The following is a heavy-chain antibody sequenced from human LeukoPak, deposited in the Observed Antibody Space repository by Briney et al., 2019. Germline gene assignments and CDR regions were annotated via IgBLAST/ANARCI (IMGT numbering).Heavy chain of an antibody. CDR3: ARQYSSGWYDY. CDR2: INHSGST. D-gene: IGHD6-19*01. CDR1: GGSFSGYY. V-gene: IGHV4-34*01. J-gene: IGHJ4*02. Sequence: PSETLSLTCAVYGGSFSGYYWSWIRQPPGKGLEWIGEINHSGSTNYNPSLKSRVTISVDTSKNQFSLKLSSVTAADTAVYYCARQYSSGWYDYWGQGTLVTVSS.